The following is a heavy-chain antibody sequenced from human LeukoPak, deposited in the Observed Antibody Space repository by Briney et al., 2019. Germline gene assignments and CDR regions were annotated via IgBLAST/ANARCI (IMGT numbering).Heavy chain of an antibody. CDR2: INPYSGGT. V-gene: IGHV1-2*02. Sequence: ASVKVSCKVSGYTLTELSMHWVRQTPGQGLEWMGWINPYSGGTNYAQKFQGRVTMIRDTSMSSAYMQLSSLTSDDTAVYYCASTIRIYCSSTSCRRSPFDYWGQGTLVAVSS. CDR3: ASTIRIYCSSTSCRRSPFDY. CDR1: GYTLTELS. D-gene: IGHD2-2*01. J-gene: IGHJ4*02.